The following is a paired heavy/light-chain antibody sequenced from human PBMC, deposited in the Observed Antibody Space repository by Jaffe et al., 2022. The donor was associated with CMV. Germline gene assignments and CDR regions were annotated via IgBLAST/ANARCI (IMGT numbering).Heavy chain of an antibody. CDR2: IFYTGIT. J-gene: IGHJ6*02. CDR3: ARHAIFSPMDV. CDR1: GDSINTNDYF. Sequence: QLQLQESGPGLVKPSETLSLTCTVSGDSINTNDYFWGWIRQPPGKGLEWIGSIFYTGITYYNPSLKSRVTISIDTSNNQFSLRLSSVTAADTAVYYCARHAIFSPMDVWGQGTTVTVSS. V-gene: IGHV4-39*01. D-gene: IGHD3-3*01.
Light chain of an antibody. J-gene: IGLJ3*02. CDR2: GNN. Sequence: QSVLTQPPSVSGAPGQRVTISCTGSSSNIGARYDVHWYQQLPGTAPKVLIYGNNNRPSGVPDRFSGSKSGTSASLAITGLQAEDEADYYCQSYDRSLSGWVFGGGTKLTVL. CDR1: SSNIGARYD. CDR3: QSYDRSLSGWV. V-gene: IGLV1-40*01.